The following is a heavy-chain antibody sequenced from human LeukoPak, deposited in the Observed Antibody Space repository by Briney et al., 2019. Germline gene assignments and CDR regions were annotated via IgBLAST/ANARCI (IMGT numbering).Heavy chain of an antibody. CDR2: IYYSGST. CDR3: AHHYDSGWYFDL. V-gene: IGHV4-39*07. CDR1: GGSISSSSYY. J-gene: IGHJ2*01. Sequence: SETLSLTCTVSGGSISSSSYYWGWIRQPPGKGLEWIGSIYYSGSTYYNPSLKSRVTISVDTSKNQFSLKLSSVTAADTAVYYCAHHYDSGWYFDLWGRGTLVTVSS. D-gene: IGHD3-22*01.